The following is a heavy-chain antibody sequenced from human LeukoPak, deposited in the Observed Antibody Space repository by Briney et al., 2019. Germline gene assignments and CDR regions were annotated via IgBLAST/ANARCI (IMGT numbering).Heavy chain of an antibody. CDR2: INHSGST. CDR3: ATQVAGKEY. CDR1: GGSFSGYY. D-gene: IGHD6-19*01. Sequence: PSETLSLTCAVYGGSFSGYYWSWIRQPPGKGLEWIGEINHSGSTNYNPSLKSRVTISVDTSKNQFSLKLSSVTAADTAVYYCATQVAGKEYWGQGTLVTVSS. J-gene: IGHJ4*02. V-gene: IGHV4-34*01.